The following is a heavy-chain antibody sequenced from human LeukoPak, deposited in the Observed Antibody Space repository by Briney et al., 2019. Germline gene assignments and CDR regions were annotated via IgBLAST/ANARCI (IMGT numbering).Heavy chain of an antibody. CDR2: INPSGGST. J-gene: IGHJ3*02. D-gene: IGHD3-22*01. CDR1: GYTFTSYY. Sequence: GASVKVSCKASGYTFTSYYMHWVRQAPGQGLEWMGIINPSGGSTSYAQKFQGRVTMTRDTSTSTVYMELSSLRSEDTAVYYCARPLSPYYYDSSGYGDAFDIWGQGTMVTVSS. CDR3: ARPLSPYYYDSSGYGDAFDI. V-gene: IGHV1-46*01.